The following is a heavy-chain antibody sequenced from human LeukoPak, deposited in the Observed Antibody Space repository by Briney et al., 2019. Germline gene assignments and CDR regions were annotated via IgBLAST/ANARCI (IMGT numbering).Heavy chain of an antibody. Sequence: SETLSLTCAVYGGSFSGYYWSWIRQPPGKGLEWIEEINHSGSTNYNPSLKSRVTISVDTSKNQFSLKLSSVTAADTAVYYCASPSSDSSGYYYYFDYWGQGTLVTVSS. CDR2: INHSGST. CDR3: ASPSSDSSGYYYYFDY. V-gene: IGHV4-34*01. CDR1: GGSFSGYY. D-gene: IGHD3-22*01. J-gene: IGHJ4*02.